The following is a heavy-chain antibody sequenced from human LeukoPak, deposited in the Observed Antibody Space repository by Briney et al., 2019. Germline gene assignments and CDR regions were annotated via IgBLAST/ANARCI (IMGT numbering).Heavy chain of an antibody. J-gene: IGHJ4*02. CDR2: ISGSGGST. CDR1: GFTFSSYA. CDR3: AKGSPYSGSYYGFDY. V-gene: IGHV3-23*01. D-gene: IGHD1-26*01. Sequence: GGSLRLSCAASGFTFSSYAMSWVRQAPGKGLEWVSAISGSGGSTYYADSVKGRFTISRDNSESTLYLQMNSLGAEDTALYFCAKGSPYSGSYYGFDYWGQGTLVTVSS.